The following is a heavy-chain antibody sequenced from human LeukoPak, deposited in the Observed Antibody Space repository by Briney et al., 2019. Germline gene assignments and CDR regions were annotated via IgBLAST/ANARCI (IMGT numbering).Heavy chain of an antibody. CDR1: GGSISSYY. J-gene: IGHJ4*02. D-gene: IGHD4-17*01. Sequence: SETLSLTCKVSGGSISSYYWSWIRQPPGKGLEWIGYIYYSGSTNYNPSLKSRVTISVDLSKSQFSLNLTSVTAADTAVYYCARDGDPGGTRPHHFDYWGQGTLVTVSS. CDR3: ARDGDPGGTRPHHFDY. CDR2: IYYSGST. V-gene: IGHV4-59*01.